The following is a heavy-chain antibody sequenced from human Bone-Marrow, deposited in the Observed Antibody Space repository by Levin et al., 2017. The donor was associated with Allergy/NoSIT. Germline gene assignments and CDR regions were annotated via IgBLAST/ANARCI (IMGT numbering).Heavy chain of an antibody. V-gene: IGHV3-15*07. CDR2: IKSKTDGGTT. D-gene: IGHD2-15*01. Sequence: RSGGSLRLSCAASGFTFSNAWMNWVRQAPGKGLEWVGRIKSKTDGGTTDYAAPVKGRFTISRDDSKNTLYLQMNSLKTEDTAVYYCTADPHAYCSGGSCAGWGLGTLVTVSS. CDR3: TADPHAYCSGGSCAG. CDR1: GFTFSNAW. J-gene: IGHJ4*02.